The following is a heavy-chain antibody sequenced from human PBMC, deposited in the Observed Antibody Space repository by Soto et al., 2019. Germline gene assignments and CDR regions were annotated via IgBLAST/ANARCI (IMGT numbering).Heavy chain of an antibody. CDR3: AKQQMGVIRALDY. Sequence: EEQILQSGGGLEQPGGSLRLSYAASGFTFCNYAMSWIRQAPGKGQEWVSTIRETGNTYYADSVRGRFATSRDNSENTLYLQMSSLRAEDTAVYYCAKQQMGVIRALDYWGQGTLVTVSS. J-gene: IGHJ4*02. D-gene: IGHD1-26*01. CDR2: IRETGNT. CDR1: GFTFCNYA. V-gene: IGHV3-23*01.